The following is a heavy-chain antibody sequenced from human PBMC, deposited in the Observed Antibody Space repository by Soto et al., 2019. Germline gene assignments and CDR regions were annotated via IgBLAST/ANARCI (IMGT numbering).Heavy chain of an antibody. CDR2: FDPEDGET. CDR3: ATDMGAGPQAVAVSFDY. CDR1: GYTLTELS. J-gene: IGHJ4*02. V-gene: IGHV1-24*01. D-gene: IGHD6-19*01. Sequence: GASVKVSCKVSGYTLTELSMHWVRQAPGKGLEWMGGFDPEDGETIYAQKFQGRVTMTEDTSTDTAYMELSSLRSEDTAVYYCATDMGAGPQAVAVSFDYWGQGTLVTVSS.